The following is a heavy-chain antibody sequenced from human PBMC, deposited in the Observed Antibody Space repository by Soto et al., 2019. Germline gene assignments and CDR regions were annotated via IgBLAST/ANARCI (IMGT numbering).Heavy chain of an antibody. CDR2: IKSKTDGGTT. V-gene: IGHV3-15*01. J-gene: IGHJ6*02. CDR1: GFTFSNAW. Sequence: KSVGSLRLSCAASGFTFSNAWMSWVRQAPGKGLEWVGRIKSKTDGGTTDYAAPVKGRFTISRDDSKNTLYLQMNSLKTEGTAVYYCTYYYDFWSGYYHLLRGMGVWGQGTTVTV. D-gene: IGHD3-3*01. CDR3: TYYYDFWSGYYHLLRGMGV.